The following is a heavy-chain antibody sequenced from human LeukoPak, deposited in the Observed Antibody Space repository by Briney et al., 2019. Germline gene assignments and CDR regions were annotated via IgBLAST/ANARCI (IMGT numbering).Heavy chain of an antibody. CDR2: VSSSGSTI. CDR3: ERDLAPYYYESRSSAYYI. J-gene: IGHJ3*02. V-gene: IGHV3-11*01. CDR1: GFTFSDYY. Sequence: PGGSLRLSCAASGFTFSDYYMSWIRQAPGKGLEWVSSVSSSGSTIYYADSVKGRFTISRDNAKNSLYLQMNSLRAEDAAVYYCERDLAPYYYESRSSAYYIWGQGAMVTVSS. D-gene: IGHD3-22*01.